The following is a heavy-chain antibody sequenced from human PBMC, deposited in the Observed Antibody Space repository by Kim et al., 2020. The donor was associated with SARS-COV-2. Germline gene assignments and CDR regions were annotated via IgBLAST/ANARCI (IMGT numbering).Heavy chain of an antibody. CDR2: IYYSGST. J-gene: IGHJ4*02. CDR1: GGSISSSSYY. D-gene: IGHD3-10*01. V-gene: IGHV4-39*01. CDR3: ARGEKGGSGSYLDY. Sequence: SETLSLTCTVSGGSISSSSYYWGWIRQPPGKGLEWIGSIYYSGSTYYNPSLKSRVTISVDTSKNQFSLKLSSVTAADTAVYYCARGEKGGSGSYLDYWGQGTLVTVSS.